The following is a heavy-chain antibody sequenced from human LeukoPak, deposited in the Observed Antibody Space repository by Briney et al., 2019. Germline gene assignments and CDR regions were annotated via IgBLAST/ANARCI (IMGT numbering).Heavy chain of an antibody. CDR1: GYTFTGYY. CDR3: ATLGDISGYYLRDY. J-gene: IGHJ4*02. D-gene: IGHD3-22*01. V-gene: IGHV1-2*02. CDR2: INPNSGGT. Sequence: GASVKVSCKASGYTFTGYYMHWVRQAPGQGLEWIGWINPNSGGTNYAQKFQGRVTMTRDTSISTAYMELSGLRSDDTAIYYCATLGDISGYYLRDYWGQGTLVTVSS.